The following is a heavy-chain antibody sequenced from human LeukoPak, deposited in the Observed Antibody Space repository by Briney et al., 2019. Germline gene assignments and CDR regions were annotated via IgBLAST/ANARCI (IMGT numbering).Heavy chain of an antibody. D-gene: IGHD6-13*01. Sequence: ASVKVSCKASGGTFSSYAISWVRQAPGQGLEWMGGINAGNGNTKYSQKFQGRVTITRDTSASTAYMELSSLRSEDTAVYYCARDPIGSSWPYYFDYWGQGTLVTVSS. CDR2: INAGNGNT. CDR3: ARDPIGSSWPYYFDY. J-gene: IGHJ4*02. CDR1: GGTFSSYA. V-gene: IGHV1-3*01.